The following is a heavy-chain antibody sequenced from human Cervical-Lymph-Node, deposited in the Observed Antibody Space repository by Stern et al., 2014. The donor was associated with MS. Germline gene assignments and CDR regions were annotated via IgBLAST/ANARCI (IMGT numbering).Heavy chain of an antibody. CDR2: ISTRSTYI. CDR1: GITFSSYT. CDR3: ARLGHDYGDYAGGYYYYGMDV. Sequence: EVQLEESGGGLVKTGGSLRLSCAASGITFSSYTMNWVRQVPGKGLEWVSSISTRSTYIHYADSVKGRFTISRDNAENSLYLQMNSLRAEDTAVYYCARLGHDYGDYAGGYYYYGMDVWGQGTAVTVSS. V-gene: IGHV3-21*01. D-gene: IGHD4-17*01. J-gene: IGHJ6*02.